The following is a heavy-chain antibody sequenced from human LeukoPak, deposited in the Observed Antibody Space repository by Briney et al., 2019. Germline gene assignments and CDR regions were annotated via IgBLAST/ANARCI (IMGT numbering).Heavy chain of an antibody. CDR3: ARHQWVPASDI. J-gene: IGHJ3*02. D-gene: IGHD1-26*01. CDR1: GGSISSYY. CDR2: IYYSGST. V-gene: IGHV4-59*08. Sequence: PSETLSLTCTVSGGSISSYYWSWIRQPPGKGLEWIGYIYYSGSTNYNPSLKSRVTISVDTSKNQFSLKLSSVTAADTAVYYCARHQWVPASDIWGQGTMVTVSS.